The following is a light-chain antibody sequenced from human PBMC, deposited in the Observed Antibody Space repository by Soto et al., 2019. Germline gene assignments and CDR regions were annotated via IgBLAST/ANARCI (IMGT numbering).Light chain of an antibody. Sequence: EIVLTQSPATLSLSPGERATLSCRASQSVSSYLAWYQQKPGQAPRLLIYDASNRATGIPARFSGSGSRTDFTLTISSLEPEYFAVYYCQQRSNWPPWTFGQGTKVDIK. CDR1: QSVSSY. V-gene: IGKV3-11*01. CDR2: DAS. CDR3: QQRSNWPPWT. J-gene: IGKJ1*01.